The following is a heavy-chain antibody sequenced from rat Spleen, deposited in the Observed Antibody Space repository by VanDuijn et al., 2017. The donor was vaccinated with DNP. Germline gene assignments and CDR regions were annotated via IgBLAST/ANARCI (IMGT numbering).Heavy chain of an antibody. CDR1: GFTFSDYY. V-gene: IGHV5-20*01. Sequence: EVQLVESGGDLVQPGRSLKLFCAASGFTFSDYYMAWIRQAPTKGLEWVAYIRYDGGSTKYGDSVEGRFIISRDNAKSTLYLQMDSLRSEETATYYCTRHGEVHLRYAMDAWGQGTSVTVSS. J-gene: IGHJ4*01. D-gene: IGHD1-5*01. CDR2: IRYDGGST. CDR3: TRHGEVHLRYAMDA.